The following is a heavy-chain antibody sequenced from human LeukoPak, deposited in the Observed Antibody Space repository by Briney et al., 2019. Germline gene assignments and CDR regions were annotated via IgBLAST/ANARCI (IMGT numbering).Heavy chain of an antibody. D-gene: IGHD6-19*01. CDR2: FSWNSGRI. J-gene: IGHJ5*02. CDR1: GFTFVDYA. CDR3: AKSGYSSGWLNGFDP. V-gene: IGHV3-9*01. Sequence: GGSLRLSCAASGFTFVDYAMPWVRQAPGKGLGWVSGFSWNSGRIGNADSVKGRFTIARDNAKNSLYLQINSLRAEDTALYYCAKSGYSSGWLNGFDPWGQGTLVTVSS.